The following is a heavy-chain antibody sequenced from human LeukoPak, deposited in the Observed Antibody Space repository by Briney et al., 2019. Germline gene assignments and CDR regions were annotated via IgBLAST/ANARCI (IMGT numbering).Heavy chain of an antibody. J-gene: IGHJ4*02. CDR3: ARMIRDGYNYPDY. D-gene: IGHD5-24*01. Sequence: SETLSLTCTVSGGSISSYYWGWIRQPPGKGLEWIGSIYYSGSTYYNPSLKSRVTISVDTSKNQFSLKLSSVTAADTAVYYCARMIRDGYNYPDYWGQGTLVTVSS. CDR1: GGSISSYY. CDR2: IYYSGST. V-gene: IGHV4-39*07.